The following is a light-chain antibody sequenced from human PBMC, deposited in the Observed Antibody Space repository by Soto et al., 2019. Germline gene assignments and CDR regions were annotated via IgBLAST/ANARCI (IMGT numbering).Light chain of an antibody. CDR1: SGSIASRY. CDR3: QSYDNNIQGV. J-gene: IGLJ3*02. CDR2: ENN. Sequence: FMLSQPHSVSESPGKTVTISCTRSSGSIASRYVQWLQQRPGSGPTTVIYENNQRPSGVPDRFSGSIDSSSNSASLTISGLKTEDEADYFCQSYDNNIQGVFGGGTKVTVL. V-gene: IGLV6-57*03.